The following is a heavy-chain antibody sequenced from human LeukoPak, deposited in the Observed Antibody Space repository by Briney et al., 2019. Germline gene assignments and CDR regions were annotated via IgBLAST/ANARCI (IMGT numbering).Heavy chain of an antibody. Sequence: SGTLSLTCGVSGGSISNTNWWSWVRQPPGQGLEWIGEISLTGLTNYNPSLESRVSVSLDKSENQLSLNLTSVTAADTAVYYCSRENGAFSPFGYWGQGTLVTVPS. CDR2: ISLTGLT. V-gene: IGHV4-4*02. J-gene: IGHJ4*02. CDR3: SRENGAFSPFGY. D-gene: IGHD2-8*01. CDR1: GGSISNTNW.